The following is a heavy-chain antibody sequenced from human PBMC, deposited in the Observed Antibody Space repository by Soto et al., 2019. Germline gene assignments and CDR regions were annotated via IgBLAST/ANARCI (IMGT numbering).Heavy chain of an antibody. CDR2: IYYSGTT. Sequence: QVQLQESGPGLVKPSKTLSLTCTVSGGSISSYHWTWIRQAPGKGLEWIGNIYYSGTTNYNPSLKCRVTISIDPSKKQFSLKLSSVTAADTAVYYGARHRGMGLFDYWGQGTLVTVSS. D-gene: IGHD2-8*01. CDR1: GGSISSYH. V-gene: IGHV4-59*08. J-gene: IGHJ4*02. CDR3: ARHRGMGLFDY.